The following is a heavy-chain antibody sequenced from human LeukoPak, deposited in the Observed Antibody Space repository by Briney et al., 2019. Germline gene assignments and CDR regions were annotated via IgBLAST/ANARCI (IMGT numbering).Heavy chain of an antibody. V-gene: IGHV4-30-4*01. D-gene: IGHD3-10*02. CDR2: IYYSGST. CDR3: ARDRAMLGGLSPNYFDY. CDR1: GGSISSGDYY. J-gene: IGHJ4*02. Sequence: PSETLSLTCTVSGGSISSGDYYWSWIRQPPGKGLEWIGYIYYSGSTYYNPSLKSRVTISVDTSKNQFSLKLSSVTAADTAVYYCARDRAMLGGLSPNYFDYWGQGTLVTVSS.